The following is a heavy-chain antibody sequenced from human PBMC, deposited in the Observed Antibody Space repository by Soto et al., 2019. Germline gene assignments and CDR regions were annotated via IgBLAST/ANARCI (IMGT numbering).Heavy chain of an antibody. CDR2: ISGGGDNT. V-gene: IGHV3-23*01. D-gene: IGHD2-21*02. J-gene: IGHJ5*02. CDR3: AKGFIRDCGGDCTVDT. CDR1: GFTFRNHA. Sequence: GGSLRLSCAVSGFTFRNHAMHWVRQAPGKGLQWVSGISGGGDNTFYADSVKGRFTISRDNSMSTLYLHMNSLRAEDTAVYYCAKGFIRDCGGDCTVDTWGQGTLVTVSS.